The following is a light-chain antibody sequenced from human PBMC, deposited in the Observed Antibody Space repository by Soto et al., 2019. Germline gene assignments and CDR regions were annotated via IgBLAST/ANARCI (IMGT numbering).Light chain of an antibody. CDR1: DSDVGGYNY. Sequence: QSALTQPASVSGSPGQSITISCTGTDSDVGGYNYVSWYQQHPGKAPKLMIYEVINRPSGVSTRFSGSKSASTASLTISGLQAEDEADYYCSSYTASGTLYVFGPGTKVTVL. CDR2: EVI. V-gene: IGLV2-14*03. J-gene: IGLJ1*01. CDR3: SSYTASGTLYV.